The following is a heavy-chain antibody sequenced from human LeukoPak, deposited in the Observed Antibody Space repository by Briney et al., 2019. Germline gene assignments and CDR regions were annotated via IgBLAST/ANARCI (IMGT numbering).Heavy chain of an antibody. Sequence: ASVKVSCKASGYTFTSYYMHWVRQAPGQGLEWMGIINPSGGSTSYAQKFQGRVTMTRGTSTSTVYMELSSLRSEDTAVYYCARDRGYCSSTSCYRGWFDPWGQGTLVTVSS. D-gene: IGHD2-2*02. V-gene: IGHV1-46*01. J-gene: IGHJ5*02. CDR2: INPSGGST. CDR1: GYTFTSYY. CDR3: ARDRGYCSSTSCYRGWFDP.